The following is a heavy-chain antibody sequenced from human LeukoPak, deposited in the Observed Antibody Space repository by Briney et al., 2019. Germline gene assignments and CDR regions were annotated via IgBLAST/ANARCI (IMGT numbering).Heavy chain of an antibody. CDR1: GYTFTSYD. V-gene: IGHV1-8*01. CDR3: ARGIGSTTVTTLEYYFDY. CDR2: VNPNSGNT. D-gene: IGHD4-17*01. Sequence: GASVKVSCKASGYTFTSYDINWVRQAPGQGLEWMGWVNPNSGNTGYAQKFQGRVTMTRNTSISTAYMELSSLRSEDTAVYYCARGIGSTTVTTLEYYFDYWGQGTLVTVSS. J-gene: IGHJ4*02.